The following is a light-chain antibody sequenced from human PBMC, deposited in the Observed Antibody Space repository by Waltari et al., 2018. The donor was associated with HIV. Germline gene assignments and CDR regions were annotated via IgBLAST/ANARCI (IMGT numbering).Light chain of an antibody. J-gene: IGLJ1*01. CDR1: SSNIGRNY. V-gene: IGLV1-47*01. CDR3: ATWNDSLSGYV. Sequence: QSVLTQPPSASGTPGQRVTISCSGSSSNIGRNYVYWYQQLPGTAPKLLIYRNNRRPSGVADRFSGSKSGTSASLAISGLRSEDEADYYCATWNDSLSGYVFGTGTKVTV. CDR2: RNN.